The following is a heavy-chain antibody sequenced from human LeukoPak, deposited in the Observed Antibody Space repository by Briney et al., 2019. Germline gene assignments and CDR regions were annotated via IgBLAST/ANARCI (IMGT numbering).Heavy chain of an antibody. Sequence: SETLSLTCAVSGGSISSGGSSWSWIRQPPGKGLEWIGYIYHSGSTYYNPSLKSRVTISVDTSKNQFSLKLSSVTAADTAVYYCARSHYDFWSGYQTPKGYYFDYWGQGTLVTVSS. J-gene: IGHJ4*02. CDR1: GGSISSGGSS. CDR2: IYHSGST. CDR3: ARSHYDFWSGYQTPKGYYFDY. D-gene: IGHD3-3*01. V-gene: IGHV4-30-2*01.